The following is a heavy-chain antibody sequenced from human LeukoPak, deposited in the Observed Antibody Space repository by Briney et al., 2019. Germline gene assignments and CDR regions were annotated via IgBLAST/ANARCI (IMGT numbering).Heavy chain of an antibody. J-gene: IGHJ5*02. Sequence: PGGSLRLSCAASGFTFDDYAMHWVRQAPGKGLEWVSGISWNSGSIGYADSVKGRFTISRDNAKNSLYLQMNSLRAEDTALYYCAKGAAIWFGVFGWFDPWGQGTLVTVSS. CDR2: ISWNSGSI. CDR3: AKGAAIWFGVFGWFDP. D-gene: IGHD3-10*01. CDR1: GFTFDDYA. V-gene: IGHV3-9*01.